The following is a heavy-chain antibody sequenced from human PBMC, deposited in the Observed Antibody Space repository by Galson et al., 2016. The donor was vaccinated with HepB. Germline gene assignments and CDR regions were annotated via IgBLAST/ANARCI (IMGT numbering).Heavy chain of an antibody. CDR1: GFTFRSYG. CDR3: GRDEMGRVFFNPYGMDV. D-gene: IGHD5-24*01. V-gene: IGHV3-33*01. Sequence: SLRLSCAVSGFTFRSYGLHWVRQAPGKGLEWLAFIWTDGSKISYGDSVKGRFTISSDNSKNTLYLQMNSLRAEDTALYYCGRDEMGRVFFNPYGMDVWGQGTAVTVS. J-gene: IGHJ6*02. CDR2: IWTDGSKI.